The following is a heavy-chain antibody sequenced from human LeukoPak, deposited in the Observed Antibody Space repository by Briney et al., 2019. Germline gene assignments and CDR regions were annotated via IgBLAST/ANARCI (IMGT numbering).Heavy chain of an antibody. CDR3: ARDGTPIYSSGWVYMDV. Sequence: GGSLRLSCAASGFSFSGYEMNWVGQAPGKRLEWISYISASGTLTHYADYVEGRFTISRDNAKNSLYLRMNSLRGEDTAVYYCARDGTPIYSSGWVYMDVWGKGTTVTISS. D-gene: IGHD6-25*01. J-gene: IGHJ6*03. V-gene: IGHV3-48*03. CDR1: GFSFSGYE. CDR2: ISASGTLT.